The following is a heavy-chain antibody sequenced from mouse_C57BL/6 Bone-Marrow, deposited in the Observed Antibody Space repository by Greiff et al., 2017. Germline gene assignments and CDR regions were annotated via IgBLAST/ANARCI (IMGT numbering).Heavy chain of an antibody. CDR1: GYTFTSYG. CDR3: ARSNDYLAY. D-gene: IGHD2-4*01. V-gene: IGHV1-81*01. CDR2: IYPRSGNT. Sequence: VQLQESGAELARPGASVKLSCKASGYTFTSYGISWVKQRTGQGLEWIGEIYPRSGNTYYTEKFKGKATLTADKSSSTAYMELRSLTSEDSAVYFCARSNDYLAYWGQGTLVTVSA. J-gene: IGHJ3*01.